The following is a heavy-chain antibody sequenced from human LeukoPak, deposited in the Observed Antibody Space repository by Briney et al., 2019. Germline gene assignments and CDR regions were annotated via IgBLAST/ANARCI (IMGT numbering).Heavy chain of an antibody. V-gene: IGHV3-23*01. Sequence: GGSLRLSCAAFGSTFSSNAMSWVRQAPGKGLEWVSAISGSGGSTYYADSVKGRFTISRDNSKNTLYLQMNSLRAEDTAVYYCTRDIRGYSGGWYLPSGYFQHWGQGTLVTVSS. J-gene: IGHJ1*01. CDR1: GSTFSSNA. CDR2: ISGSGGST. CDR3: TRDIRGYSGGWYLPSGYFQH. D-gene: IGHD6-19*01.